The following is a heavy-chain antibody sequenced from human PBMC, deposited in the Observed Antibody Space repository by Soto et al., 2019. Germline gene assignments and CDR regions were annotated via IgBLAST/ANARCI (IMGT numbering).Heavy chain of an antibody. CDR2: ISAYNGNT. V-gene: IGHV1-18*01. CDR1: GYTFTSYG. CDR3: ASLYDFWSGPDAFDI. Sequence: ASVKVSCKASGYTFTSYGISWVRRAPGQGLEWMGWISAYNGNTNYTQKLQGRVTMTTDTSTSTAYMELRSLRSDDTAVYYCASLYDFWSGPDAFDIWGQGTMVTV. D-gene: IGHD3-3*01. J-gene: IGHJ3*02.